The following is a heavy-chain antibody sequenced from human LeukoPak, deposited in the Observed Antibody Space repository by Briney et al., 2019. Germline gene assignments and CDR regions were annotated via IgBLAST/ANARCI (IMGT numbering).Heavy chain of an antibody. D-gene: IGHD6-13*01. CDR2: INHSGST. CDR1: GGSFSGYY. CDR3: ARGRIPDDY. Sequence: PSETRSLTSAVYGGSFSGYYWSWNRHPPGNGLERIGEINHSGSTNYDPSPKSRVTISVDASKHQFSLKLSSVTAADTAVYYCARGRIPDDYWGQGTLVTVSS. J-gene: IGHJ4*02. V-gene: IGHV4-34*01.